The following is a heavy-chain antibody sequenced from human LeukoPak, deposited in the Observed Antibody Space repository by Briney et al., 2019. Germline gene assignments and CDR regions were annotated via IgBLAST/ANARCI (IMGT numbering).Heavy chain of an antibody. CDR3: AKDLGSYDSSGYYYLGIVNWFDP. CDR2: ISGSGGST. CDR1: GFTFSSYA. V-gene: IGHV3-23*01. D-gene: IGHD3-22*01. Sequence: GGSLRLSCAASGFTFSSYAMSWVRQAPGKGLEWVSAISGSGGSTYYADSVKGRFTISRDNSKNTLSLQMNSLRAEDTAVYYCAKDLGSYDSSGYYYLGIVNWFDPWGQGTLVTVSS. J-gene: IGHJ5*02.